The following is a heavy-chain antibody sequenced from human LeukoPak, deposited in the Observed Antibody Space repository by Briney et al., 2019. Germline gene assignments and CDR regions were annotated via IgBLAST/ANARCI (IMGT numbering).Heavy chain of an antibody. CDR2: IYPGDSDT. Sequence: GESLKISCKGSGYSFTSYWIGWVRQMPGKGLEWMGIIYPGDSDTRYSPSFQGQVTISADKSISTAYLQWSSLKASDTAMYYCASVAMTTVTTFYFDYWGQGTLVTVSS. V-gene: IGHV5-51*01. J-gene: IGHJ4*02. CDR3: ASVAMTTVTTFYFDY. CDR1: GYSFTSYW. D-gene: IGHD4-17*01.